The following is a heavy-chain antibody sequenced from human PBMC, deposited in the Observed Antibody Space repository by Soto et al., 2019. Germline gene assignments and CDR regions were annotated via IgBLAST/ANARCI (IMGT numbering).Heavy chain of an antibody. CDR3: ARGLGLYYFDY. V-gene: IGHV1-3*01. Sequence: QVQLVQSGAEVKKPGASVKVSCKASGYTFTSYAMHWVRQAPGQRLEWMGWLNAGNGNTKYSQKFQGRVTITRDTSASTAYMELSSLRSEDTAVYYCARGLGLYYFDYWGQGTLVTVSS. D-gene: IGHD1-26*01. CDR1: GYTFTSYA. J-gene: IGHJ4*02. CDR2: LNAGNGNT.